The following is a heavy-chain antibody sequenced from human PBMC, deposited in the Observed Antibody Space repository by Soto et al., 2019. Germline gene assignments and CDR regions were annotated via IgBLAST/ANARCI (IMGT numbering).Heavy chain of an antibody. J-gene: IGHJ5*02. CDR2: ISGSGVNT. V-gene: IGHV3-23*01. CDR1: GFTFSSYA. Sequence: EVQLLESGGGLVQPGGSLRLSCAASGFTFSSYAMTWVRQAPRKGLEWVSGISGSGVNTYYADSVKGRFTISRDNSKNTLYLQMNSLRAEDTAVYYCAKSSSSVVPAAQLDPWGQGTLVTVSS. CDR3: AKSSSSVVPAAQLDP. D-gene: IGHD2-2*01.